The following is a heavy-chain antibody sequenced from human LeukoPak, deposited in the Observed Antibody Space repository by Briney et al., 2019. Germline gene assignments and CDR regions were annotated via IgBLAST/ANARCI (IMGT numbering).Heavy chain of an antibody. Sequence: PSETLSLTCTVSGGSISSGGYYWRWIRQHPGKGLEWIGYIYYSGSTYYNPSLKSRVTISVDTSKNQFSLKLSSVTAADTAVYYCARGVSARGVIITGYYFDYWGQGTLVTVSS. J-gene: IGHJ4*02. D-gene: IGHD3-10*01. CDR1: GGSISSGGYY. V-gene: IGHV4-31*03. CDR2: IYYSGST. CDR3: ARGVSARGVIITGYYFDY.